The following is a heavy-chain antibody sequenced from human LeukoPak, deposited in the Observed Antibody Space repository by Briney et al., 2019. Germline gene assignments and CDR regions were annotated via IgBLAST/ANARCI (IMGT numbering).Heavy chain of an antibody. J-gene: IGHJ3*02. Sequence: SSETLSLTCTVSAVSISSGNFYWSWIRQPAGKGLEWIGRISTSGSTNYNPSLKSRVTVSVDSSKNQFSLEVTSVTAADTAVYYCARSPHGTADFDMWGQGTMVTVSS. V-gene: IGHV4-61*02. D-gene: IGHD1-14*01. CDR2: ISTSGST. CDR1: AVSISSGNFY. CDR3: ARSPHGTADFDM.